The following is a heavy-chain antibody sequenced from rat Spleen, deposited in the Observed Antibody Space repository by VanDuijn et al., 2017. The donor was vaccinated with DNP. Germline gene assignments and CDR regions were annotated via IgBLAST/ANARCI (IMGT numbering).Heavy chain of an antibody. CDR1: GYSITSSYR. V-gene: IGHV3-3*01. J-gene: IGHJ4*01. CDR3: ARWPGYNPPYAMDA. CDR2: INSAGTT. D-gene: IGHD1-4*01. Sequence: VQLKESGPGLVKPSQSLSLICSVTGYSITSSYRWSWIRKFPGNKLEWMGSINSAGTTKYNPSLKSRISITRDTSKNQLFLQVNSVTTEDTATYHCARWPGYNPPYAMDAWGQGTSVTVSS.